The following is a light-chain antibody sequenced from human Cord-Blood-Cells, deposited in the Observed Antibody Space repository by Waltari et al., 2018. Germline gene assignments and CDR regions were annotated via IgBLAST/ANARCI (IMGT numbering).Light chain of an antibody. Sequence: VLWMTQSPSLLSASTGDRVTSSCRMSQGISSYLAGYQQKPGKAPELLIYAASTLQSGVPSRFSGSGSGTDFTLTISCLQSEDFATYYCQQDYSFHRTFGQGTKVEIK. CDR3: QQDYSFHRT. J-gene: IGKJ1*01. CDR1: QGISSY. V-gene: IGKV1D-8*01. CDR2: AAS.